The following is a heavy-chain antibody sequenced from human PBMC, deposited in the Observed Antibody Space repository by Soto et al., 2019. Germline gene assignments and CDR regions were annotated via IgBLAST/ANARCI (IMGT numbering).Heavy chain of an antibody. J-gene: IGHJ6*02. CDR3: ARAPRWILAMDV. CDR1: GGSISSGDYY. CDR2: IYYTGSP. V-gene: IGHV4-30-4*01. Sequence: PSETLSLTCTVSGGSISSGDYYWHWIRQSPGKGLEWIGYIYYTGSPYYNPSLKSRVTLSVDTSKNHFSLKVSSVTAADTAIYYCARAPRWILAMDVWGQGTTVTVSS. D-gene: IGHD2-2*03.